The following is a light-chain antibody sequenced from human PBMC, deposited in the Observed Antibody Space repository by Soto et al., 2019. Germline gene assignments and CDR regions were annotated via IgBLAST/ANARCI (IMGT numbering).Light chain of an antibody. CDR1: QSVSNSY. CDR3: QQYDSSPRT. J-gene: IGKJ1*01. Sequence: VVLTQSPGTLSLSPGERSTLYCRASQSVSNSYLAWYQQKPGQAPRLLISGASSRAADIPDRFSGSGSGTDFTLTINRLEPEDFAVYYCQQYDSSPRTFGQGTKVDNK. V-gene: IGKV3-20*01. CDR2: GAS.